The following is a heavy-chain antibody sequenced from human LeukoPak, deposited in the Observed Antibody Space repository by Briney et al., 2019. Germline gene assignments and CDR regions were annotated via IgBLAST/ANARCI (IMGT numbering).Heavy chain of an antibody. Sequence: ASVKVSCKASGYTFTSYAMNWVRQAPGQGLEWMGWINTNTGNPTYAQGFTGRFVFSLDTSVSTAYLQISSLKAEDTAVYHCARTWGFNYDILTGPLYHFDYWGQGTLVTVSS. CDR1: GYTFTSYA. J-gene: IGHJ4*02. CDR2: INTNTGNP. D-gene: IGHD3-9*01. CDR3: ARTWGFNYDILTGPLYHFDY. V-gene: IGHV7-4-1*02.